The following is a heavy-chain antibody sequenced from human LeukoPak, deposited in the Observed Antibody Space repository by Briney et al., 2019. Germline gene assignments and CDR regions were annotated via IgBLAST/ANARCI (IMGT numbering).Heavy chain of an antibody. D-gene: IGHD3-3*01. CDR1: GFSFSSDS. CDR3: ATSGGLRFLEWLSH. CDR2: INRGSGIK. J-gene: IGHJ4*02. Sequence: GGSLRLSCAASGFSFSSDSMNWVRQAPGKGLEWISYINRGSGIKYYADSVRGRLTISRDNAKNSLYLQMHSLRAEDTAVYYCATSGGLRFLEWLSHWGQGTLVTVSS. V-gene: IGHV3-48*04.